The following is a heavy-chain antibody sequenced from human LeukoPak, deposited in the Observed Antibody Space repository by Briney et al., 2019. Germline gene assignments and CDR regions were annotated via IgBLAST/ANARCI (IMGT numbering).Heavy chain of an antibody. Sequence: GGSLRLSCEASGFPFSRYSMNWVRQAPGKGLEWVACISGTSSTIYYADSAKGRFTISRDNAKNSLYLQMNSLRAEDTAVYYCARDSFWSGYSNYYYYYMDVWGKGTTVTVSS. CDR1: GFPFSRYS. CDR2: ISGTSSTI. V-gene: IGHV3-48*04. D-gene: IGHD3-3*01. J-gene: IGHJ6*03. CDR3: ARDSFWSGYSNYYYYYMDV.